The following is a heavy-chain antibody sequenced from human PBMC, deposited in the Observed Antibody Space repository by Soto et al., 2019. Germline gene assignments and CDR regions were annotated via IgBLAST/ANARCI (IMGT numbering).Heavy chain of an antibody. CDR1: GFTFNGYA. CDR3: AKGSKSRGSYCFDS. J-gene: IGHJ4*02. CDR2: ISVGSGSI. Sequence: PGGSLRISCAASGFTFNGYAMSWVRQVPGEGLEWVSGISVGSGSIFYADSVKGRFTISRDNGKNTLFLQMDSLRAEDTAVYYCAKGSKSRGSYCFDSWGQGTLVTVSS. V-gene: IGHV3-23*01.